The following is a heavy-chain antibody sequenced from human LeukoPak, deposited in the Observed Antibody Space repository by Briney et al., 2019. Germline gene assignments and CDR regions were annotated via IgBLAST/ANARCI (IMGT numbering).Heavy chain of an antibody. V-gene: IGHV4-34*01. Sequence: PSETLSLTCAVYGGSFSGYYWSWIRQPPGKGLEWIGEINHSGSTNYNPSLKSRVTISVHTSKNQFSLKLSSVTAADTAVYYCARTRIGYYGMDVWGKGTTVTVSS. D-gene: IGHD2/OR15-2a*01. CDR3: ARTRIGYYGMDV. J-gene: IGHJ6*04. CDR1: GGSFSGYY. CDR2: INHSGST.